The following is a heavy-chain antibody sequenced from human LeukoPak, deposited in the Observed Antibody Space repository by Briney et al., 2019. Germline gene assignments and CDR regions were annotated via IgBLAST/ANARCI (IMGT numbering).Heavy chain of an antibody. CDR2: IYSDGRNA. J-gene: IGHJ4*02. CDR3: VRDLILVWTPGDDFDY. V-gene: IGHV3-33*01. CDR1: GFTFSRCG. D-gene: IGHD2-8*01. Sequence: PGRSLRLSCVASGFTFSRCGMHWVRQAPGKGLEWVAVIYSDGRNAYYADSVEGRFTISRDNSKNTLYLQMNSLRAEDTAVYYCVRDLILVWTPGDDFDYWGQGTLVTVSS.